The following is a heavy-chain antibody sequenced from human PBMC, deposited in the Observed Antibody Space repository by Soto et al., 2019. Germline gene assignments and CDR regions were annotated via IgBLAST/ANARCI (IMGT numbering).Heavy chain of an antibody. V-gene: IGHV4-30-2*01. CDR1: GGYIRSGGCC. CDR2: IYHSGST. J-gene: IGHJ4*02. Sequence: SETLCLTCTVAGGYIRSGGCCWSWIRQPPGKDLEWIGYIYHSGSTYYTPSLKSRVTISVDTSRNQFSLKLSSVTAADTAVYYCARGGVDYYDSSGYYFSPYYFDYWGQGTLVTVSS. CDR3: ARGGVDYYDSSGYYFSPYYFDY. D-gene: IGHD3-22*01.